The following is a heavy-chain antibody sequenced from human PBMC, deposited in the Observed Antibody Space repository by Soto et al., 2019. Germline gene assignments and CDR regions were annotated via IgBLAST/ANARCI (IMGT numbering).Heavy chain of an antibody. Sequence: SETLSLTWTVSGGSISSYYWSWIRQPPGKGLEWIGYIYYSGSTNYNPSLKSRVTISVDTSKNQFSLKLSSVTAADTAVYYCARHHLAYSNWFDPWGQGTLVTVSS. CDR3: ARHHLAYSNWFDP. CDR1: GGSISSYY. CDR2: IYYSGST. V-gene: IGHV4-59*08. J-gene: IGHJ5*02. D-gene: IGHD2-15*01.